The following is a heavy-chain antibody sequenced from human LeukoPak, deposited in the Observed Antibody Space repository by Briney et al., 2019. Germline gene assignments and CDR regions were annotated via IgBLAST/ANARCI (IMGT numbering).Heavy chain of an antibody. V-gene: IGHV4-34*01. CDR2: INHSGST. J-gene: IGHJ5*02. CDR1: GGSIGSYY. Sequence: SETLSLPCTVSGGSIGSYYWSWIRQPPGKGLEWIGEINHSGSTNYNPSLKSRVTISVDTSKNQFSLRLSSVTAADTAVYYCARQRVGYSSGWYPRWFDPWGQGTLVTVSS. CDR3: ARQRVGYSSGWYPRWFDP. D-gene: IGHD6-19*01.